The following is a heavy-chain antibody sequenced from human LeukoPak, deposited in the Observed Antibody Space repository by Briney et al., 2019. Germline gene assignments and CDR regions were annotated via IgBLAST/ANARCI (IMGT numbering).Heavy chain of an antibody. CDR1: GFTFSSYA. J-gene: IGHJ6*02. D-gene: IGHD3-22*01. Sequence: GRSLRLSCAASGFTFSSYAMRWVRQAPGKGLEWVAVISYDGSNKYYADSVKGRFTISRDNSKNTLYLQMNSLRAEDTAVYYCARANPYYYDSSGRLYYYGMDVWGQGTTVTVSS. CDR2: ISYDGSNK. V-gene: IGHV3-30*04. CDR3: ARANPYYYDSSGRLYYYGMDV.